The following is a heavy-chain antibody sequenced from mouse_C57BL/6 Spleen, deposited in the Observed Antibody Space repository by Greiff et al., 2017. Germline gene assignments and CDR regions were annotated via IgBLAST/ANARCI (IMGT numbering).Heavy chain of an antibody. CDR3: ARSIGDYELRFAY. Sequence: VQLQQSGAELARPGASVKLSCKASGYTFTSYGLSWVKQRTGQGLEWIGEIYPRSGNTYYNEKFKGKATLTADKSSSTAYMELRSLTSEDAAVYFCARSIGDYELRFAYWGQGTLVTVSA. CDR1: GYTFTSYG. CDR2: IYPRSGNT. V-gene: IGHV1-81*01. J-gene: IGHJ3*01. D-gene: IGHD2-4*01.